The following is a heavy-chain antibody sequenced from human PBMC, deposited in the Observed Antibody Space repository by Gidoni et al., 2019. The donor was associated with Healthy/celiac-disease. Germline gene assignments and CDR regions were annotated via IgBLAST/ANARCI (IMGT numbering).Heavy chain of an antibody. D-gene: IGHD3-3*01. CDR2: IYYSGST. CDR1: GCSISSSSYY. V-gene: IGHV4-39*01. J-gene: IGHJ4*02. CDR3: ARLFLAARNTIFDA. Sequence: QLQLQESGPGLVKTSETLSLTCTVSGCSISSSSYYWGWIRQPPGKGLEWIGSIYYSGSTYYNPSLKSRVTISVDTSKNQFSLKLSSVTAADTAVYYCARLFLAARNTIFDAWGQGTLVTVSS.